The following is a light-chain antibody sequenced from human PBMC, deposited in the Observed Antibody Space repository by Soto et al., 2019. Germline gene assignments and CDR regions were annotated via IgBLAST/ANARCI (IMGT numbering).Light chain of an antibody. V-gene: IGLV1-47*01. J-gene: IGLJ2*01. CDR1: SSNIGSNY. CDR2: RHN. Sequence: QSVLTQPPSASGTPGQRVTISCSGSSSNIGSNYVYWYQQLPGTAPKLLIYRHNQRPSGVPDRLSGSKSGTSTSLAISGLRSEDEADYYCAAWDDSLSGVVFGGGTKLTVL. CDR3: AAWDDSLSGVV.